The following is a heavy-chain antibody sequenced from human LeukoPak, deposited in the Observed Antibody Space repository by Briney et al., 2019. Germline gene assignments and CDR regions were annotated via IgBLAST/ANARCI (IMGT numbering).Heavy chain of an antibody. CDR2: ISGSGGST. J-gene: IGHJ4*02. CDR3: AKVPKNLMATMYFDY. D-gene: IGHD5-24*01. V-gene: IGHV3-23*01. Sequence: GGSLRLSCAASGFTFSSDAMSWVRQAPGKGLEWVSAISGSGGSTYYADSVKGRFTISRDNSKNTLYLQMNSLRAEDTAVYYCAKVPKNLMATMYFDYWGQGTLVTVSS. CDR1: GFTFSSDA.